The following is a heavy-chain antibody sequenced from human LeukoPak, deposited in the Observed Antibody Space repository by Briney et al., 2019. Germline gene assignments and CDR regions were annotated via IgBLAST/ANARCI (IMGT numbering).Heavy chain of an antibody. CDR1: GFTFSDHW. V-gene: IGHV3-7*01. Sequence: GGSLRLSCAASGFTFSDHWMTWVRQAPGKGLEWVANIKQDGSERYYVDSVTSRFTISRDNAKNSLFLQMNSLRAEDTAVYYCARGLRATWGQGTLVAVSS. CDR3: ARGLRAT. CDR2: IKQDGSER. J-gene: IGHJ4*02. D-gene: IGHD5-12*01.